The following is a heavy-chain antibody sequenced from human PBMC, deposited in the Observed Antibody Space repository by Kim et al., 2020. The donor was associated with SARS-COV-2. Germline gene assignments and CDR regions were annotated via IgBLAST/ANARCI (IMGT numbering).Heavy chain of an antibody. CDR3: ARGATGATDY. V-gene: IGHV1-2*02. Sequence: GTSFAQKFQGRVTMTRDTSISTAYMELSRLRSDDTAVYYCARGATGATDYWGQGTLVTVSS. D-gene: IGHD1-26*01. J-gene: IGHJ4*02. CDR2: GT.